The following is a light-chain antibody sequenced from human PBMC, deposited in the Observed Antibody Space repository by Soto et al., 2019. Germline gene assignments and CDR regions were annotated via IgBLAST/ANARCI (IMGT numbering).Light chain of an antibody. CDR3: HQSYSTDPN. V-gene: IGKV1-39*01. CDR2: AAS. CDR1: QSISSY. J-gene: IGKJ4*01. Sequence: DIQMTQSPSSLSASVGDRVTITCRASQSISSYLNWYQQKPGKAPKLLIYAASSLQSGVPSRFSGSPSGTDFPITIRSMQPEDSAPYYSHQSYSTDPNFGGGTKVDIK.